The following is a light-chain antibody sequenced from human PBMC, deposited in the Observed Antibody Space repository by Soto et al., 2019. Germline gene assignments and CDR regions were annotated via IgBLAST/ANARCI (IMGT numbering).Light chain of an antibody. CDR2: GAS. CDR1: SSVSSRD. Sequence: TVLTQSPDTLSLSPGGRATLSCRASSSVSSRDLAWYQQKPGQGPRLLMYGASNRATGIPDRFGGSGSGTEFTLTISSLEPEDAAVYYCQQFGTSPLTFGGGTKVEIK. CDR3: QQFGTSPLT. J-gene: IGKJ4*01. V-gene: IGKV3-20*01.